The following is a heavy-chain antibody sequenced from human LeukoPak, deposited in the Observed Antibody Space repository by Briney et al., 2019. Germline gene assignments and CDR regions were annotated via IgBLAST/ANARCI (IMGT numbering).Heavy chain of an antibody. CDR3: ARAGEQLVAGYFDY. Sequence: LSLTCAVSGGSISSGGYSWSWIRQPPGKGLEWIGYIYHSGSTYYNPSLKSRVTISVDRSKNQFSLKLSSVTAADTAVYYCARAGEQLVAGYFDYWGQGTLVTVSS. D-gene: IGHD6-13*01. J-gene: IGHJ4*02. CDR1: GGSISSGGYS. V-gene: IGHV4-30-2*01. CDR2: IYHSGST.